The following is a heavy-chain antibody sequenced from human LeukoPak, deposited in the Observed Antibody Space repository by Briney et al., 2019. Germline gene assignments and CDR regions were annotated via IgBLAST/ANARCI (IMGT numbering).Heavy chain of an antibody. CDR3: ARDSCYGSGSPGASY. J-gene: IGHJ4*02. Sequence: GGSLRLSCAASGFTVSSNYMSWVRQAPGKGLEWVSVIYSGGSTYYADSVKGRFTISRDNSKNTLYLQMNSLRAEDTAVYYCARDSCYGSGSPGASYWGQGTLVTVSS. V-gene: IGHV3-66*01. CDR1: GFTVSSNY. D-gene: IGHD3-10*01. CDR2: IYSGGST.